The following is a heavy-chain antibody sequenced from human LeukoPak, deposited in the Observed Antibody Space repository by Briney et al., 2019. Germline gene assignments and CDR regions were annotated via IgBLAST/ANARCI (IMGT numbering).Heavy chain of an antibody. J-gene: IGHJ3*02. V-gene: IGHV3-21*04. CDR1: GFTFSSYS. CDR2: ISSSSSYI. Sequence: GGSLRLSCAASGFTFSSYSMNWVRQAPGKGLEWVSSISSSSSYIYYADSVKGRFTISRDNSKNTLYLQMNSLRAEDTAVYYCAKGLRITMIVVVNDAFDIWGQGTMVTVSS. D-gene: IGHD3-22*01. CDR3: AKGLRITMIVVVNDAFDI.